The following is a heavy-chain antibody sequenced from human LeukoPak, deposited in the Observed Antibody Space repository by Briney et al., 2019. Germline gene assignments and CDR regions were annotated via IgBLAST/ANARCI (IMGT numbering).Heavy chain of an antibody. Sequence: GGSLRLSCAASGFTFSSYAMSWVRQAPGKGLEWVSGITVSGGTTYYADSVKGRFTISRDNSKNTLYLQMNSLRAEDTAVYYCARDPYDILTGYYTLDYWGQGTLVTVSS. CDR3: ARDPYDILTGYYTLDY. CDR1: GFTFSSYA. J-gene: IGHJ4*02. D-gene: IGHD3-9*01. V-gene: IGHV3-23*01. CDR2: ITVSGGTT.